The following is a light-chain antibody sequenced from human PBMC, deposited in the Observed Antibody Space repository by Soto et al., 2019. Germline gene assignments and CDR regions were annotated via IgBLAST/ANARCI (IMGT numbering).Light chain of an antibody. CDR1: QRVSNH. CDR3: HQYNNWPWT. CDR2: AAS. J-gene: IGKJ1*01. V-gene: IGKV3-15*01. Sequence: ETVMTQSPVTLSVSPGDTATLSFRASQRVSNHFACYQQKPGQAPRLLIYAASTRAAGVPVRFSGSGSETEFTLTIRSLQSEDFALYYCHQYNNWPWTFGQGTKVDIK.